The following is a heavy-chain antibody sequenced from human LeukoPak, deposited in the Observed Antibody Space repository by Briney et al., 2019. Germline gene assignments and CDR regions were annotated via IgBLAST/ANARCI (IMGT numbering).Heavy chain of an antibody. Sequence: ASVKVSCKASGYTFTSYHMHWVRQAPGQGLEWMGIINPSGGSTRYAQNFQGRVTMTRDMSTTTVYMELSSLRSEDTAVYYCARGPTRFNGSYLGWGQGTLVTVSS. D-gene: IGHD1-26*01. CDR1: GYTFTSYH. CDR2: INPSGGST. J-gene: IGHJ4*02. CDR3: ARGPTRFNGSYLG. V-gene: IGHV1-46*01.